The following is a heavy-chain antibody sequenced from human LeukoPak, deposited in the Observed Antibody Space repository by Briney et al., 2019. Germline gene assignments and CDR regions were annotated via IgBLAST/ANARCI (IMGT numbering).Heavy chain of an antibody. CDR2: ISSSAATT. Sequence: GGSLRLSCVTSGFRFSDYYMMWIRQAPGKGPEWVAHISSSAATTLYADSVKGRFTVSRDNAKNSLYLQMNSLRAEDTALYYCAKASTYSTSSSSYFDYWGQGTLVTVSS. CDR1: GFRFSDYY. V-gene: IGHV3-11*01. CDR3: AKASTYSTSSSSYFDY. D-gene: IGHD6-6*01. J-gene: IGHJ4*02.